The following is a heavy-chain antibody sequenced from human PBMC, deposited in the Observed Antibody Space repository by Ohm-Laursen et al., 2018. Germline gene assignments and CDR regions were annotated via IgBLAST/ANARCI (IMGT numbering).Heavy chain of an antibody. V-gene: IGHV3-7*03. Sequence: SLRLSCSASGFTFSNFWMSWVRQAPGKGLEWVASIKQDGTEKHYVESMQGRFTISRDNAKNSVYLQMNSLRAEDTALYYCAKDMSGSYQFDCWGQGTLVTVSS. D-gene: IGHD1-26*01. CDR2: IKQDGTEK. CDR3: AKDMSGSYQFDC. CDR1: GFTFSNFW. J-gene: IGHJ4*02.